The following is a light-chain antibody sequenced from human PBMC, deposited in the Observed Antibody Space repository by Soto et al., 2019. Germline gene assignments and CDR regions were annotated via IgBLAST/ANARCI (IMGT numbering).Light chain of an antibody. CDR2: GTS. CDR3: LQDYDYPRT. CDR1: QGIRDD. V-gene: IGKV1-6*01. J-gene: IGKJ1*01. Sequence: ALPMTQSPSPPSASVKEKDTNKFPASQGIRDDVGWYQQRPGEAPRLLIYGTSNLQSGVPSRFSGSGSGTDFTLTISSLQPEDFATYYCLQDYDYPRTFGQGTKVDIK.